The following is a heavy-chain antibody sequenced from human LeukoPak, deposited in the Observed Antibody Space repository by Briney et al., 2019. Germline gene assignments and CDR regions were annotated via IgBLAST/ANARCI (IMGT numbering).Heavy chain of an antibody. CDR1: GFTFSSYS. J-gene: IGHJ4*02. CDR3: ARDQVVTTVTTTFDY. CDR2: ISSSSSTI. Sequence: TGGSLRLSCAASGFTFSSYSMNWVRQAPGKGLEWVSYISSSSSTIYYADSVKGRFTISRDNAKNSLYLQMNSLRAEDTAVYYCARDQVVTTVTTTFDYWGQGTLVTVSS. D-gene: IGHD4-11*01. V-gene: IGHV3-48*01.